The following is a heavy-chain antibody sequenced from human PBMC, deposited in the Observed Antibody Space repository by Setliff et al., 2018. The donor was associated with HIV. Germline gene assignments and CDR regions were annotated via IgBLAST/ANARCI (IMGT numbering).Heavy chain of an antibody. CDR2: VDHTGST. D-gene: IGHD3-10*01. J-gene: IGHJ6*03. Sequence: PSETLSLTCAVYGGSFSGYYWSWIRQPPGKGLEWLGEVDHTGSTNYNLSLKSRITMSADPSKNQFSLTVRSVIAADTALYYCARGRNYGSPYFSYMDVWATGTMVTVSS. V-gene: IGHV4-34*01. CDR1: GGSFSGYY. CDR3: ARGRNYGSPYFSYMDV.